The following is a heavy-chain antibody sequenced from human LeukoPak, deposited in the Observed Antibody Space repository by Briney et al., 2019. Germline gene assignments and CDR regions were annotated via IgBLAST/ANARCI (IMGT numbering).Heavy chain of an antibody. Sequence: GASVKVSCKASGGTFSSYAISWVRQAPGQGLEWMGGIIPIFGTANYAQKFQGRVTITADESTSTAYMELSSLRSEDTAVYYCASWFRYSSGPSYWGQGTLVTVSS. D-gene: IGHD6-19*01. CDR1: GGTFSSYA. CDR2: IIPIFGTA. CDR3: ASWFRYSSGPSY. J-gene: IGHJ4*02. V-gene: IGHV1-69*13.